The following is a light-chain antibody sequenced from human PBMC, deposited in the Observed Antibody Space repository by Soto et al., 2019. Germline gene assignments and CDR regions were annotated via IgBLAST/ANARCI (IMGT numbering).Light chain of an antibody. J-gene: IGLJ1*01. CDR1: SSDVGSYNL. V-gene: IGLV2-23*02. Sequence: QSALTKPASVSGSPGQWITISCTGTSSDVGSYNLVSWYQQHPGKAPKLMIYEVSKRPSGVSNRFSGSKSGNTASLTISGLQAEDEADYYCCSYAGSSSYVFGTGTKVTVL. CDR3: CSYAGSSSYV. CDR2: EVS.